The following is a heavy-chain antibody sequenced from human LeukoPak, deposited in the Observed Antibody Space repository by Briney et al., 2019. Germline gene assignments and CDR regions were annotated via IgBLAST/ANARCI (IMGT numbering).Heavy chain of an antibody. Sequence: PSETLSLTCSVSGVSISSGSNYWGWIRQPPGKTLEWIGSIYSRGNTYYNPSLKSRVIILIDTAKNHFSLNLSSVTAADTAVYYCARGRSSGWRQNPPPNWGQGTLVTVSS. CDR2: IYSRGNT. V-gene: IGHV4-39*07. CDR3: ARGRSSGWRQNPPPN. D-gene: IGHD6-19*01. J-gene: IGHJ4*02. CDR1: GVSISSGSNY.